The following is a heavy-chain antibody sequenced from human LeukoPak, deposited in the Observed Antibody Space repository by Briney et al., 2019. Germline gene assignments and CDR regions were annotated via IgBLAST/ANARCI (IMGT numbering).Heavy chain of an antibody. CDR3: ARDQVATTPYYYYGMDV. CDR2: IIPIFGTA. J-gene: IGHJ6*02. D-gene: IGHD5-12*01. V-gene: IGHV1-69*13. Sequence: SVKVSCKASGGTCSSYAISWVRQAPGQGLEWMGGIIPIFGTANYAQKFQGRVTITADESTSTAYMELSSLRSEDTAVYYCARDQVATTPYYYYGMDVWGQGTTVAVSS. CDR1: GGTCSSYA.